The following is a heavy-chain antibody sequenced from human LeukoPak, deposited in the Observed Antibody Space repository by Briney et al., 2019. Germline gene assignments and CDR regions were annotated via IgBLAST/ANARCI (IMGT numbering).Heavy chain of an antibody. CDR1: GFTFSSYG. CDR2: IWYDGSNK. J-gene: IGHJ4*02. CDR3: AKDQEDGGYDLTGGLDY. Sequence: PGGSLRLSCAASGFTFSSYGMHWVRQAPGKGLEWVAVIWYDGSNKYYADSVKGRFTVSRDNSKNTLYLQMNSLRAEDTAVYYCAKDQEDGGYDLTGGLDYWGQGTLVTVSS. D-gene: IGHD5-12*01. V-gene: IGHV3-33*06.